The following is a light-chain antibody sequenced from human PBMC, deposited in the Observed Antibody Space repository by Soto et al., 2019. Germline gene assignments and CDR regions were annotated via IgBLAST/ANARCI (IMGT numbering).Light chain of an antibody. V-gene: IGKV3-15*01. Sequence: EIVMTQSPGTLSVSPGERVTRSCRASQGVGNNLAWHQQKPGQAPRLLIYGASTRATGFPARFSGSGSGTEFTLTISSLQSEDFAVYYCQQYNGWPITFGQGTQREIK. CDR2: GAS. J-gene: IGKJ5*01. CDR1: QGVGNN. CDR3: QQYNGWPIT.